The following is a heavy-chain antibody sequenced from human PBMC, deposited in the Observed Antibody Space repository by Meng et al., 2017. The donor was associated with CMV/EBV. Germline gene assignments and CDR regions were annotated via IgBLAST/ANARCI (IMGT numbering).Heavy chain of an antibody. CDR1: GGSISSYY. D-gene: IGHD4-23*01. Sequence: SETLSLTCTVSGGSISSYYWSWIRQPPGKGLEWIGYIYYSGSTNYNPSLKSRVTISVDTSKNQFSLKLSSVTAADTAVYYCASAGDYGGNSKYYFDYWGQGTLVTVSS. CDR3: ASAGDYGGNSKYYFDY. J-gene: IGHJ4*02. CDR2: IYYSGST. V-gene: IGHV4-59*12.